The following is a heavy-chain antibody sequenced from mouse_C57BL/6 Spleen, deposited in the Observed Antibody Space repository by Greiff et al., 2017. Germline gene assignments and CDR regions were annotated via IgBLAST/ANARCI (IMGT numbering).Heavy chain of an antibody. CDR2: IDPNSGGT. V-gene: IGHV1-72*01. CDR1: GYTFTSYW. Sequence: VQLQQPGAELVKPGASVKLSCKASGYTFTSYWMHWVKQRPGRGLEWIVRIDPNSGGTKYNEKFKSKATLTVDKPSSTAYMQLSSLTSVDSAVYYCARDTVTTVVDYWGQGTTLTVSS. J-gene: IGHJ2*01. CDR3: ARDTVTTVVDY. D-gene: IGHD1-1*01.